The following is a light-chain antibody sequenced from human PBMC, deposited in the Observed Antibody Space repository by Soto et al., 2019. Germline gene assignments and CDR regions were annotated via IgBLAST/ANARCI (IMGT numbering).Light chain of an antibody. CDR1: QSISNNY. Sequence: EIVLTQSPGTLSLSPGERATLSCRASQSISNNYLAWSQQKPGQAPRLLIYGASSRATAIPDRFSGSGSGTDFTLTISRLEPEDFAVYYCQQYGNSPYTFGQGTKLEIK. J-gene: IGKJ2*01. V-gene: IGKV3-20*01. CDR2: GAS. CDR3: QQYGNSPYT.